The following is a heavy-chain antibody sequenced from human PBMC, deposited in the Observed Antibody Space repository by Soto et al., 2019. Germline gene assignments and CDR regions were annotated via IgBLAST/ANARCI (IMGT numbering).Heavy chain of an antibody. Sequence: QDQLVQSGVEVKKPGASVKVSCKASGYSFTNYGITWVRQAPEQGFEWMGWISAYNGNTNYAQKFQGRVTLTTDASTSTAYLELRSLRSDDTAVYYCARDRGVAPPVAGNTHYYYYMDVWGKGTTVTVSS. CDR1: GYSFTNYG. CDR3: ARDRGVAPPVAGNTHYYYYMDV. D-gene: IGHD6-19*01. V-gene: IGHV1-18*01. J-gene: IGHJ6*03. CDR2: ISAYNGNT.